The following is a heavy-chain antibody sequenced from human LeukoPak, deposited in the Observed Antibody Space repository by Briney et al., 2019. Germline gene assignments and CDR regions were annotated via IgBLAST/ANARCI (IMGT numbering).Heavy chain of an antibody. J-gene: IGHJ4*02. D-gene: IGHD3-22*01. Sequence: SVKVSCKGLLGAPIRCAISPVRQAPGQGLEWMGGIIPIFGTANYAQKFQGRETITADESTSTAYMELSSLRYGDTAVYYCARGNYYDRSDYWGQGTLVTFSS. CDR3: ARGNYYDRSDY. CDR1: LGAPIRCA. V-gene: IGHV1-69*13. CDR2: IIPIFGTA.